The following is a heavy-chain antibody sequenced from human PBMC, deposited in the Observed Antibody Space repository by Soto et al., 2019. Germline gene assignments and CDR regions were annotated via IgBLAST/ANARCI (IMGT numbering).Heavy chain of an antibody. V-gene: IGHV3-21*01. CDR3: ARDPSPRRPWYFDR. Sequence: EVQLVESGGGLVKPGGSLRLSCAASGFTFNSYSMNWVRQAPGKGLEWVSSISSSSSYIYYADSVKGRFTISRDNAKNSLYLQMNSLRAEDTAVYYCARDPSPRRPWYFDRWGRGTLVTVSS. D-gene: IGHD2-2*01. CDR2: ISSSSSYI. CDR1: GFTFNSYS. J-gene: IGHJ2*01.